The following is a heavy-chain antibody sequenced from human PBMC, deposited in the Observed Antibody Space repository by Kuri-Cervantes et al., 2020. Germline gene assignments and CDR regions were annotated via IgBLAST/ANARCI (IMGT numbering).Heavy chain of an antibody. J-gene: IGHJ5*02. Sequence: GESLKISCAASGFTFSSYAMHWVRQAPGKGLEWVAVISYDGSNKYYADSVKGRFTISRDKSKNTLYLQMNSLRAEDTAVYYCARDRSTMILSPADPWGQGTLVTVSS. CDR2: ISYDGSNK. V-gene: IGHV3-30*07. CDR3: ARDRSTMILSPADP. D-gene: IGHD3-22*01. CDR1: GFTFSSYA.